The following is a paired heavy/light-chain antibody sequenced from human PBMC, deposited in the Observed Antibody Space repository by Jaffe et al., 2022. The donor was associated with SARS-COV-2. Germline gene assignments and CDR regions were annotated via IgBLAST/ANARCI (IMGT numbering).Light chain of an antibody. CDR3: QQYNSYSAT. CDR1: QSISSW. J-gene: IGKJ1*01. CDR2: KAS. Sequence: DIQMTQSPSTLSASVGDRVTITCRASQSISSWLAWYQQKPGKAPKLLIYKASSLESGVPSRFSGSGSGTEFTLTISSLQPDDFATYYCQQYNSYSATFGQGTKVEIK. V-gene: IGKV1-5*03.
Heavy chain of an antibody. CDR2: IYYSGST. D-gene: IGHD3-3*01. CDR3: ARGPRFLEWLYRSYYFDY. J-gene: IGHJ4*02. Sequence: QLQLQESGPGLVKPSETLSLTCTVSGGSISSSSYYWGWIRQPPGKGLEWIGSIYYSGSTYYNPSLKSRVTISVDTSKNQFSLKLSSVTAADTAVYYCARGPRFLEWLYRSYYFDYWGQGTLVTVSS. V-gene: IGHV4-39*01. CDR1: GGSISSSSYY.